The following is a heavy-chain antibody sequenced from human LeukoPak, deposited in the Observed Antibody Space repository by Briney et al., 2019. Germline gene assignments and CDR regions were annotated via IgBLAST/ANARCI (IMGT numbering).Heavy chain of an antibody. Sequence: SETLSLTCTVSGGSISSSSYYWGWIRQPPGKGLEWIGSIYYSGSTYYNPSLKSRVTISVDTSKNQFSLKLSSVTAADTAVYYRARHHYYDSSGYYYSNWFDPWGQGTLVTVSS. D-gene: IGHD3-22*01. V-gene: IGHV4-39*01. J-gene: IGHJ5*02. CDR3: ARHHYYDSSGYYYSNWFDP. CDR2: IYYSGST. CDR1: GGSISSSSYY.